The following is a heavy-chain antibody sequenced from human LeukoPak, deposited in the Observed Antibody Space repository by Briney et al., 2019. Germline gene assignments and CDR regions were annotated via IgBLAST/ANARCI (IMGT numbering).Heavy chain of an antibody. CDR3: ARHLSAVAGPSYYYYYMDV. Sequence: PSETLSLTCTVSGGSISSNSYYWGWIRQPPGKGLEWIGSIYYSGSTYYNPSLKSRVTISVDTSKNQFSLKLSSVTAADTAVYYCARHLSAVAGPSYYYYYMDVWGKGTTVTISS. D-gene: IGHD6-19*01. J-gene: IGHJ6*03. V-gene: IGHV4-39*01. CDR1: GGSISSNSYY. CDR2: IYYSGST.